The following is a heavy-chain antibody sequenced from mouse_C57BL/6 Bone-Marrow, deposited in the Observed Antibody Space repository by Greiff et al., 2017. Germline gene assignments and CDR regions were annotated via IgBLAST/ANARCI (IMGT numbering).Heavy chain of an antibody. CDR2: ISSGGSYT. V-gene: IGHV5-6*01. J-gene: IGHJ2*01. CDR1: GFTFSSYG. D-gene: IGHD1-1*01. Sequence: EVQGVESGGDLVKPGGSLKLSCAASGFTFSSYGMSWVRQTPDKRLEWVATISSGGSYTYYPDSVNGRFTISRDNAKNTLYLQMSSLKSEDTAMYYCARLPITTVVGFDYWGQGTTLTVSS. CDR3: ARLPITTVVGFDY.